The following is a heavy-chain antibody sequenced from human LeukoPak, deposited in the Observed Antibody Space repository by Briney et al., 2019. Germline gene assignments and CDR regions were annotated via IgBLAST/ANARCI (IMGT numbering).Heavy chain of an antibody. Sequence: ASVKVSCKASGGTISSHAINWVRQAPGQGLEWMGWISAYNGNTDYAQKLQDRVTMTTDTSTSTAYMELRSLRSDDTAVYYCARAPYHTFDYWGQGTLVTVSS. J-gene: IGHJ4*02. CDR3: ARAPYHTFDY. CDR1: GGTISSHA. CDR2: ISAYNGNT. D-gene: IGHD2-2*01. V-gene: IGHV1-18*01.